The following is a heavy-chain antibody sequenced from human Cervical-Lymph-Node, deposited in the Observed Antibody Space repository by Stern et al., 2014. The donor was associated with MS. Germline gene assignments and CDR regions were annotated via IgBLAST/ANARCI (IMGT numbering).Heavy chain of an antibody. CDR1: GGSISAGGHY. Sequence: QVQLQESGPGLVKPSQTLSLTCSVSGGSISAGGHYWNWIRQHPGEGLEWIAYINYNGDTYYNPALKSRVTISVDTSKNQFSLKLRSMTAADTAVYYCAREGVRGYDSKYYFDYWSQGTLVTVSS. V-gene: IGHV4-31*03. D-gene: IGHD5-12*01. CDR2: INYNGDT. J-gene: IGHJ4*02. CDR3: AREGVRGYDSKYYFDY.